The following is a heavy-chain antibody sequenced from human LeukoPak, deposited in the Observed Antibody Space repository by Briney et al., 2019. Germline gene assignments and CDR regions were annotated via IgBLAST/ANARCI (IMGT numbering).Heavy chain of an antibody. J-gene: IGHJ5*02. Sequence: SETLSLTCTVSGGSISSSSYYWGWIRQPPGKGLEWIGSIYYSGSTYYNPSLKSRVTISVDTSKNQFSLKLSSVTAADTAVYYCARDMTVPGSYGWFDPWGQGTLVTVSS. CDR1: GGSISSSSYY. D-gene: IGHD3-10*01. V-gene: IGHV4-39*07. CDR2: IYYSGST. CDR3: ARDMTVPGSYGWFDP.